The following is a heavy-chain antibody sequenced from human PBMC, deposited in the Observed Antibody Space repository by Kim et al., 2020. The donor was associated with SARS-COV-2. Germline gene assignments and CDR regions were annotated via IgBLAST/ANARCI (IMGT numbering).Heavy chain of an antibody. J-gene: IGHJ4*02. V-gene: IGHV4-39*01. D-gene: IGHD6-13*01. CDR3: ASTGYSSSWAHL. CDR1: GGSISSSSYY. Sequence: SETLSLTCTVSGGSISSSSYYWGWIRQPPGKGLEWIGSIYYSGSTYYNPSLKSRVTISVDTSKNQFSLKLSSVTAADTAVYYCASTGYSSSWAHLWGQGTLVTVSS. CDR2: IYYSGST.